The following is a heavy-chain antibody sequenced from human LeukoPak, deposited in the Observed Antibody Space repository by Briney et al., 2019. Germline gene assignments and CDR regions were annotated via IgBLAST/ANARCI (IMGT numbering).Heavy chain of an antibody. CDR1: GFMLSSTW. CDR2: INSDATST. CDR3: VRGSPGYSSSWHAY. J-gene: IGHJ4*02. V-gene: IGHV3-74*01. D-gene: IGHD6-13*01. Sequence: PGWSLRLSCAASGFMLSSTWMHWVRQAPGKGLVWVSRINSDATSTSYADSVRGRFTISRDDAKNTMYLQMNSLRAEDTAMYYCVRGSPGYSSSWHAYWGQGTLVTVSS.